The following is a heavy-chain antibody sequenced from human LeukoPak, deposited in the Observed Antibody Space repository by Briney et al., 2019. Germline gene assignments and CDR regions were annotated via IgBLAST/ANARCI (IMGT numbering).Heavy chain of an antibody. CDR2: INPNSGGT. CDR1: GYTFTGYY. D-gene: IGHD3-9*01. J-gene: IGHJ6*03. Sequence: ASVKVSCKASGYTFTGYYMHWVRQAPGQGLEWMGWINPNSGGTNYAQKFQGRVTMTRDTPISTAYMELSRLRSDDTAVYYCARGGILTGYSSYYFYYYMDVWGKGTTVTISS. V-gene: IGHV1-2*02. CDR3: ARGGILTGYSSYYFYYYMDV.